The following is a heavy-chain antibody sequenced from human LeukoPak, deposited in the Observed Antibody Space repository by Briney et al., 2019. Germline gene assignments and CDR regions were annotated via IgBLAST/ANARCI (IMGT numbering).Heavy chain of an antibody. CDR3: ARGASCGGDCYPH. J-gene: IGHJ4*02. Sequence: GGSLRLSCAASGFTFSNSWMSWVRQAPGKGLEWVSVIYTSDSTHYADSVKGRFIISRDNSRNTLYLQMNSLRAEDTAVYYCARGASCGGDCYPHWGQGTLVTVSS. CDR2: IYTSDST. D-gene: IGHD2-21*02. CDR1: GFTFSNSW. V-gene: IGHV3-53*01.